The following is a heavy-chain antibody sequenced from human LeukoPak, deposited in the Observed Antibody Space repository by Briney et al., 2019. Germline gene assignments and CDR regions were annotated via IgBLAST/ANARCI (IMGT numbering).Heavy chain of an antibody. V-gene: IGHV1-46*03. D-gene: IGHD3-3*01. CDR2: VNPSDGST. Sequence: GASVKVSCKASGYTFTSYYMHWVRQAPGQGLDWMGIVNPSDGSTSYAQKFQGRVTMTRDTSTSTVYMELSSLRSEDTAVYYCARDGAYDFWSGYYSTFDYWGQGTLVTVSS. CDR1: GYTFTSYY. J-gene: IGHJ4*02. CDR3: ARDGAYDFWSGYYSTFDY.